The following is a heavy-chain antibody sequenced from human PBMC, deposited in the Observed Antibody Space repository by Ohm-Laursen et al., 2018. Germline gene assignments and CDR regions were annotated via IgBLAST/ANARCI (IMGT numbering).Heavy chain of an antibody. J-gene: IGHJ4*02. D-gene: IGHD3-22*01. Sequence: SDTLSLTCVVYGGSFSDYYWSWIRQSPGKGLEWIGEINHTGSTNYNPSLKSRVTISVDMSKNQFSLKLTSVTAADTAVYYCARDRLDYNDGPFDYWGQGTLVTVSS. CDR2: INHTGST. CDR1: GGSFSDYY. CDR3: ARDRLDYNDGPFDY. V-gene: IGHV4-34*01.